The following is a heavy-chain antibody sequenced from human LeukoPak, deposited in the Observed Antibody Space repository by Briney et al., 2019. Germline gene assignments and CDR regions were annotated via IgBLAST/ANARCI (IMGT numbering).Heavy chain of an antibody. CDR1: GFTVSSNY. Sequence: GGSLRLSCAASGFTVSSNYMSWVRQASGKGLEWVSVIYTGGNTYYADSVKGRFTTSRDKSKNTLSLQMNSQRAEDTAVYYCTRGDRGAFEVWGQGTMVTVSS. D-gene: IGHD2-21*02. J-gene: IGHJ3*01. CDR2: IYTGGNT. CDR3: TRGDRGAFEV. V-gene: IGHV3-53*01.